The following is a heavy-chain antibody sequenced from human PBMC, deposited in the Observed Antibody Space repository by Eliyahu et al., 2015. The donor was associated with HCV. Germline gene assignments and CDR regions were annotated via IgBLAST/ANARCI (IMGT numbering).Heavy chain of an antibody. Sequence: EVQLVESGGGLVQPGRSLRLSCAASGFTFDDYAMHWVRQAPGKGLEWVSGISWNSGSIGYADSVKGRFTISRDNAKNSLYLQMNSLRAEDTALYYCATVKAGVAGGFDYWGQGTLVTVSS. CDR3: ATVKAGVAGGFDY. J-gene: IGHJ4*02. V-gene: IGHV3-9*01. CDR2: ISWNSGSI. CDR1: GFTFDDYA. D-gene: IGHD6-19*01.